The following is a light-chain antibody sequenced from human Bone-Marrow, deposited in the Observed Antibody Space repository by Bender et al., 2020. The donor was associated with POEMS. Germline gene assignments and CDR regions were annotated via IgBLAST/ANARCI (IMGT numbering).Light chain of an antibody. CDR2: QDT. CDR1: KLGNKY. Sequence: SYELTQPPSVSVSPGQTASITCSGDKLGNKYASWYQQKPGQSPVLVMYQDTKRPSGIPERFSGSNSGNTATLTISGTQAMDEADYYCQAWDSSTAVVFGGGTKLTVL. CDR3: QAWDSSTAVV. V-gene: IGLV3-1*01. J-gene: IGLJ2*01.